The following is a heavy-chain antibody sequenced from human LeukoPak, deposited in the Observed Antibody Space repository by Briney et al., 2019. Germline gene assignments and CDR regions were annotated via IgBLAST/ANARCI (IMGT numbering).Heavy chain of an antibody. V-gene: IGHV3-48*03. D-gene: IGHD2-2*01. CDR2: ISSSGSTI. J-gene: IGHJ4*02. Sequence: GGSLRLSCAASGFTFSSYEMNWVRQAPGKGLEWVSYISSSGSTIYYADSVKGRFTISRDNAKNSLYLQMNSLRAEDTAVYYCAKDLRIVVVPAAISVWGQGTLVTVSS. CDR1: GFTFSSYE. CDR3: AKDLRIVVVPAAISV.